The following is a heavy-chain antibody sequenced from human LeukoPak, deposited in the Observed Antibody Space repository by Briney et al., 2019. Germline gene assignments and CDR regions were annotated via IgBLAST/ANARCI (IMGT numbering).Heavy chain of an antibody. D-gene: IGHD6-19*01. V-gene: IGHV4-34*01. J-gene: IGHJ4*02. CDR2: INHSGST. Sequence: SETLSLTCAVYGGSFSGYYWSWIRQPPGKGLEWIGEINHSGSTKYNPSHKSRVRISVDASKNQFSLKLSSVTAADTAVYYCAGVGGSGLCYWGEGTLVTVSS. CDR3: AGVGGSGLCY. CDR1: GGSFSGYY.